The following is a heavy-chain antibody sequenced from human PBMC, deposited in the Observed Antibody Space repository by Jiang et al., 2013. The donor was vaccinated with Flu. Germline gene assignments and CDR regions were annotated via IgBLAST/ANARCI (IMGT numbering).Heavy chain of an antibody. CDR3: ARLIPGYYFDY. J-gene: IGHJ4*02. D-gene: IGHD1-14*01. CDR1: GYSITSGYY. V-gene: IGHV4-38-2*02. Sequence: GLVKPSEILSLTCTVSGYSITSGYYWGWIRQPPGKGLEWIGSIFHSGSTYFNPSLKSRVAISVDTSKNQFSLRLSSLTAADTAVYYCARLIPGYYFDYWGQETLVTVSS. CDR2: IFHSGST.